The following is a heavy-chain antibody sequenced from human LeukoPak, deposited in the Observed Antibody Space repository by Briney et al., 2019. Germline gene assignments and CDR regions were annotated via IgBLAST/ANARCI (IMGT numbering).Heavy chain of an antibody. J-gene: IGHJ4*02. V-gene: IGHV4-30-4*01. Sequence: PSETLSLTCTVSGGSLSSSDHYWSWIRQPPGKGLEWIAYIYYSVSTYYNPSLQSRVSISVDTSKNQFSLKLSSVTAADTAVYYCARGDSSSWSFKIWGQGTLVTVSS. CDR1: GGSLSSSDHY. CDR2: IYYSVST. CDR3: ARGDSSSWSFKI. D-gene: IGHD6-13*01.